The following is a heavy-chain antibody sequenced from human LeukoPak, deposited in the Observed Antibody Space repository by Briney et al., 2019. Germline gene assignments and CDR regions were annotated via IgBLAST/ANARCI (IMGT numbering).Heavy chain of an antibody. D-gene: IGHD3-16*01. J-gene: IGHJ4*02. CDR2: ILYDGDNK. CDR1: GFTFSAYA. V-gene: IGHV3-30-3*01. Sequence: SGGSLRLSCAASGFTFSAYAMFWVRQAPGKGLEWVAVILYDGDNKYYIDSVKGRFTISRDNSKNTLYLQMNSLRAEDTAVYYCAKGGGAMKGWFDYWGQGTLVTVSS. CDR3: AKGGGAMKGWFDY.